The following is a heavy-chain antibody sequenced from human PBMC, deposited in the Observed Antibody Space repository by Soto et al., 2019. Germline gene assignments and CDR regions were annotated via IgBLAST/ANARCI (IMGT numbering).Heavy chain of an antibody. D-gene: IGHD3-22*01. CDR1: GYSFTSYW. CDR2: IYPGDSDT. CDR3: ASSQDSSGYYDAFDI. Sequence: GESLKISCKGSGYSFTSYWIGWVRQMPGKGLEWMGIIYPGDSDTRYSPSFQGQDTISANKSISTAYLQWSSLKASDTAMYYCASSQDSSGYYDAFDIWGQGTMVTVSS. V-gene: IGHV5-51*01. J-gene: IGHJ3*02.